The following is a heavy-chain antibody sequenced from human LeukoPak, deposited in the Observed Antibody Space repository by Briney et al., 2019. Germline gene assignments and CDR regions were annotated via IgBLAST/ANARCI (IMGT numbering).Heavy chain of an antibody. CDR3: ARVAGQGGYSSSWYSLDY. J-gene: IGHJ4*02. Sequence: SETLSLTCAVSGGSISSSNWWSWVRQPPGKGLEWIGEIYHSGSTNYNPSLKSRVTISVDKSKNQFSLKLSSVTAADTAVYYCARVAGQGGYSSSWYSLDYWGQGTLVTVSS. V-gene: IGHV4-4*02. CDR1: GGSISSSNW. CDR2: IYHSGST. D-gene: IGHD6-13*01.